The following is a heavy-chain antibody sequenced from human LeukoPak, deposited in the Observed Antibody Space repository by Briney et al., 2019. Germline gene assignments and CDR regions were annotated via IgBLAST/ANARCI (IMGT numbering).Heavy chain of an antibody. CDR3: ARGYCSGGSCYPFDI. CDR1: GGSISSGDYY. CDR2: IYYSGST. V-gene: IGHV4-61*08. D-gene: IGHD2-15*01. J-gene: IGHJ3*02. Sequence: SETLSLTCTVSGGSISSGDYYWSWIRQPPGKGLEWIGYIYYSGSTNYNPSLKSRVTISVDTSKNQFSLKLSSVTAADTAVYYCARGYCSGGSCYPFDIWGQGTMVTVSS.